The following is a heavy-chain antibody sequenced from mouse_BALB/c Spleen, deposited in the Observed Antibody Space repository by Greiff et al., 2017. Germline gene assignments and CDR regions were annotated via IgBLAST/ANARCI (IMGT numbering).Heavy chain of an antibody. D-gene: IGHD2-10*02. CDR1: GFSLTSYG. CDR2: IWAGGST. Sequence: QVQLQQSGPGLVAPSQSLSITCTVSGFSLTSYGVHWVRQPPGKGLEWLGVIWAGGSTNYNSALMSRLSISKYNSKSQVFLKMNSLQTDDTAMYYCARDGYGNYAWFAYWGQGTLVTVSA. CDR3: ARDGYGNYAWFAY. J-gene: IGHJ3*01. V-gene: IGHV2-9*02.